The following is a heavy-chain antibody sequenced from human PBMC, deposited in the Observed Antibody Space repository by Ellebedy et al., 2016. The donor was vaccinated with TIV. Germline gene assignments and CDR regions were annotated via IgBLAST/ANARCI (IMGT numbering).Heavy chain of an antibody. CDR1: GFTFSSFA. CDR3: AKGSSSGFNYDRVGFEY. V-gene: IGHV3-23*01. J-gene: IGHJ4*02. Sequence: GGSLRLSCAASGFTFSSFAMHWVRQAPGKGLEWLSVISGDGSSAYLADSVKGRFTLTRDNSKKTLYLQMNRLRTEDTAVYYCAKGSSSGFNYDRVGFEYWGQGTLVTVSS. D-gene: IGHD3-22*01. CDR2: ISGDGSSA.